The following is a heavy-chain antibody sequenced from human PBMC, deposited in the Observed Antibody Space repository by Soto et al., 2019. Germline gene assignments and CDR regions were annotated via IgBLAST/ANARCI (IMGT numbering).Heavy chain of an antibody. CDR3: ARVKLSTAMAHYYYYGMYG. CDR2: ISSSSGYI. D-gene: IGHD5-18*01. CDR1: EFTFSSYS. Sequence: GGSLRHSCAAAEFTFSSYSMNWDSQAPGKGLEWVSSISSSSGYIYYADSVKGRFTISRDNAKNSLYLQMNSLRAEDTAVYYCARVKLSTAMAHYYYYGMYGWGQGTTVTVSS. J-gene: IGHJ6*02. V-gene: IGHV3-21*01.